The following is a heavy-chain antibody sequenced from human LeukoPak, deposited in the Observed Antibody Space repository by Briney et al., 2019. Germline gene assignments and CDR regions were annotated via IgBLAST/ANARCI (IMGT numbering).Heavy chain of an antibody. D-gene: IGHD3-22*01. J-gene: IGHJ3*02. CDR2: IIPMFDTS. V-gene: IGHV1-69*06. Sequence: ASVKVSCKASGDTFSSYAISWVRQAPGQGLEWMGGIIPMFDTSNYAQKFQGRVTITADKSTSTAYMELSSLRSEDTAVYYCARSITMTVVWDAFDMWGQGTMVTVSS. CDR1: GDTFSSYA. CDR3: ARSITMTVVWDAFDM.